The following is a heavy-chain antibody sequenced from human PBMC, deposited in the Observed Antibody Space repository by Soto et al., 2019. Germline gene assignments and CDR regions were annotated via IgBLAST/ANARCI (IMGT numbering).Heavy chain of an antibody. CDR1: GDSMGTGGHY. CDR2: IYYSGAT. V-gene: IGHV4-31*03. CDR3: ARVRQGCSANNCYFDP. Sequence: SETLSLTCTVSGDSMGTGGHYYNWIRQVPGKGLEWIGYIYYSGATHYSPSLRPRATISRDTSKNQFSLTLISVTAADTALYYCARVRQGCSANNCYFDPWGQGTQVTVS. J-gene: IGHJ5*01. D-gene: IGHD1-1*01.